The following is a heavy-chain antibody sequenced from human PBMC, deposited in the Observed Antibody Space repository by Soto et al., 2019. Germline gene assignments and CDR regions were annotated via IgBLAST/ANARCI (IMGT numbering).Heavy chain of an antibody. Sequence: EVQLSQSGGGLVQPGGSLRLSCAASGFTFSNFAMRWVRQAPGKGLEWVSDISGSGGSTYYAESVKGRFTISRDNSKNTLFLQMNSLRVEDTAVYYCAKDIVAVGGYETCEFWGQGTMVTVSS. J-gene: IGHJ4*02. D-gene: IGHD5-12*01. V-gene: IGHV3-23*01. CDR2: ISGSGGST. CDR1: GFTFSNFA. CDR3: AKDIVAVGGYETCEF.